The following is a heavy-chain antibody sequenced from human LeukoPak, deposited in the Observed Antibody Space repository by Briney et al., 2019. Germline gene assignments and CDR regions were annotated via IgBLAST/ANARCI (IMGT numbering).Heavy chain of an antibody. CDR1: GDSISSYY. D-gene: IGHD6-19*01. Sequence: SETLSLTCTVSGDSISSYYWSWIRQPPGKGLEWIGYIYCSGITNYNPSLKSRVTISVDTSKNQFSLKLSSMTAADTAVYYCARAKQWLVQDVWGQGTMVTVSS. J-gene: IGHJ3*01. CDR2: IYCSGIT. CDR3: ARAKQWLVQDV. V-gene: IGHV4-59*01.